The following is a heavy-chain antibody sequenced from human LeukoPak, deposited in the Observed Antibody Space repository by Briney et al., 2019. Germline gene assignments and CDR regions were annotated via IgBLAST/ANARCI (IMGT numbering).Heavy chain of an antibody. D-gene: IGHD3-22*01. CDR2: IRSKAYGGTT. CDR1: GFTFGDYA. J-gene: IGHJ3*02. CDR3: TRDLVGYYYDSSGYLGGAFDI. V-gene: IGHV3-49*04. Sequence: GGSLRLSCTASGFTFGDYAMSWVRQAPGKGLEWVGFIRSKAYGGTTEYAASVKGGFTISRDDSKSIAYLQMNSLKTEDTAVYYCTRDLVGYYYDSSGYLGGAFDIWGQGTMVTVSS.